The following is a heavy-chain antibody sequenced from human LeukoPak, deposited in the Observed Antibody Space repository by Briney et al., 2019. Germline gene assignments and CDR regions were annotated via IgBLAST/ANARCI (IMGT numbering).Heavy chain of an antibody. V-gene: IGHV4-34*09. CDR1: GGSFSGYY. D-gene: IGHD6-6*01. CDR3: ARGSPYSSSSGWFDP. J-gene: IGHJ5*02. Sequence: SETLSLTCAVYGGSFSGYYWSWIRQHPGKGLEWIGYIHNSGSTYQNPSLKSRVTISVDTSNNQFSLKLSSVTAADTAVYYCARGSPYSSSSGWFDPWGQGTLVTVSS. CDR2: IHNSGST.